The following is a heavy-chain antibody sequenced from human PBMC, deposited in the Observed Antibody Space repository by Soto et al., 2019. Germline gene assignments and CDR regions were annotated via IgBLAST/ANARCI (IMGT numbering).Heavy chain of an antibody. CDR2: IIPILGTA. J-gene: IGHJ4*02. CDR3: ARDRRIAVAGTGFDY. D-gene: IGHD6-19*01. CDR1: GGTFSSYA. Sequence: QVQLVQSGAEVKKPGSSVKVSCKASGGTFSSYALSWVRQAPGQGREWMGGIIPILGTANYAQKFQGRVTITADESTSTAYMELSSLRSEDTAVYYCARDRRIAVAGTGFDYWGQGTLVTVSS. V-gene: IGHV1-69*01.